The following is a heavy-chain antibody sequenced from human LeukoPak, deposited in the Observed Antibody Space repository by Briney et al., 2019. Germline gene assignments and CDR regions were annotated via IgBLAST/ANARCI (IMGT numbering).Heavy chain of an antibody. CDR1: GYTLTELS. J-gene: IGHJ6*02. V-gene: IGHV1-24*01. CDR3: ATGEYQLLYREYYYYGMDV. D-gene: IGHD2-2*02. CDR2: FDPEDGET. Sequence: ASVKVSCKVSGYTLTELSMHWVRQAPGKGLEGMGGFDPEDGETIYAQKFQGRVTMTEDTSTDTAYMELSSLRSEDTAVYYCATGEYQLLYREYYYYGMDVWGQGTTVTVSS.